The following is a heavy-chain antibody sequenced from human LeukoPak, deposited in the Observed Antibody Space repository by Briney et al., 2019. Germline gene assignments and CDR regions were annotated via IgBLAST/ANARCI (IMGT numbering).Heavy chain of an antibody. CDR2: IIPIFGTA. CDR3: ARGTVAGPLDY. Sequence: ASVKVSCKASGGTFSNYAISWVRQAPGQGLEWMGGIIPIFGTANYAQKFQGRVTITTDESTSTAYMELSSLRSEDTAVYYCARGTVAGPLDYWGQGTLVTVSS. CDR1: GGTFSNYA. D-gene: IGHD6-13*01. V-gene: IGHV1-69*05. J-gene: IGHJ4*02.